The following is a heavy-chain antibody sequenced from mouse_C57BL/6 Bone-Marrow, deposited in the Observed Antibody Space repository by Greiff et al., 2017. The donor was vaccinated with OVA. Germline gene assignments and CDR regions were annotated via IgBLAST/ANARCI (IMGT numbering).Heavy chain of an antibody. CDR2: ISDGGSYT. D-gene: IGHD1-1*01. CDR3: ARDGGSSYVVYFDY. Sequence: EVKLMESGGGLVKPGGSLKLSCAASGFTFSSYAMSWVRQTPEKRLEWVATISDGGSYTYYPDNVKGRFTISRDNAKNNLYLQMSHLKSEDTAMYYCARDGGSSYVVYFDYWGQGTTLTVSS. J-gene: IGHJ2*01. CDR1: GFTFSSYA. V-gene: IGHV5-4*01.